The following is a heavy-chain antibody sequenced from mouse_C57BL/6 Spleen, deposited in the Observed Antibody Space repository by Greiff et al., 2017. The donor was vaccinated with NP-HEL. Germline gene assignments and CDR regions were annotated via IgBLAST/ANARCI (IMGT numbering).Heavy chain of an antibody. CDR2: IHPTSGST. V-gene: IGHV1-64*01. CDR3: AREGNWERYYYAMDY. J-gene: IGHJ4*01. CDR1: GYTFTSYW. Sequence: QVQLQQPGAELVKPGASVKLSCKASGYTFTSYWMHWVKQRPGQGLEWIGMIHPTSGSTNYNEKFKSKATLTVDKSSSTAYMQLSSLTYEDSAVYDCAREGNWERYYYAMDYWGQGTSVTVSS. D-gene: IGHD4-1*01.